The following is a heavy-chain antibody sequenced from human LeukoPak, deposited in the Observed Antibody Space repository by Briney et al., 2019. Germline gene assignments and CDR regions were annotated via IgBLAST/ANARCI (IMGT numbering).Heavy chain of an antibody. CDR3: ARGDSIYYDNRGYGAFEY. CDR1: GYTFSGYY. J-gene: IGHJ4*02. CDR2: INPNSGGT. D-gene: IGHD3-22*01. V-gene: IGHV1-2*02. Sequence: ASVKVSCTTSGYTFSGYYMHWVRQAPGQGLEWMGWINPNSGGTNYAQRFQGRVTMTRDTSIRTAYMDLSRLRSDDTAVYYCARGDSIYYDNRGYGAFEYWGQETLVTVSS.